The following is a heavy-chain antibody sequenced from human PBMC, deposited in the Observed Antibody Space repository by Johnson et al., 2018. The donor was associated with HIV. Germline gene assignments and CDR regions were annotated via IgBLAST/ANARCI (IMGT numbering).Heavy chain of an antibody. J-gene: IGHJ3*02. CDR2: IRYDGSNK. D-gene: IGHD6-6*01. Sequence: QVQLVESGGGLVQPGGSLRLSCAASGFTFSSYGMHWVRQAPGKGLEWVAFIRYDGSNKYYADSVKGRFTISRDNAKDSLYLQMNRLRAEDTALYYCAKDRIPTGHVYCSSSDDAFDIWGQGTMVTVSS. CDR1: GFTFSSYG. CDR3: AKDRIPTGHVYCSSSDDAFDI. V-gene: IGHV3-30*02.